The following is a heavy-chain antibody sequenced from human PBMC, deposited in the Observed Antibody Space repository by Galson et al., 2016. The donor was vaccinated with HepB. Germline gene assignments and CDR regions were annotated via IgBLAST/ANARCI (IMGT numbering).Heavy chain of an antibody. CDR2: ISGRAGST. V-gene: IGHV3-23*01. Sequence: SLRLSCAASEFTFSSYAMSWVRQAPGKGLEWVSAISGRAGSTNYADSVKGRFTISRDNSKNTLYLQMNSLRAEDTAVYYCARDLIVGALDFVDWGQGTLVTVSS. CDR1: EFTFSSYA. D-gene: IGHD1-26*01. J-gene: IGHJ4*02. CDR3: ARDLIVGALDFVD.